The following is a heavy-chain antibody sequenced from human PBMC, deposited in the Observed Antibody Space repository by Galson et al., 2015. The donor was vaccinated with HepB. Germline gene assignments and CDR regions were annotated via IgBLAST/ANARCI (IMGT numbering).Heavy chain of an antibody. CDR3: ARDIDWYTGIAAGYGMDV. D-gene: IGHD6-13*01. Sequence: SVKVSCKASGGTFSSYTISWVRQAPGQGLEWMGRIIPILGIANYAQKFQGRVTITADKSTSTAYMELSSLRSEDTAVYYCARDIDWYTGIAAGYGMDVWGQGTTVTVSS. CDR1: GGTFSSYT. V-gene: IGHV1-69*04. CDR2: IIPILGIA. J-gene: IGHJ6*02.